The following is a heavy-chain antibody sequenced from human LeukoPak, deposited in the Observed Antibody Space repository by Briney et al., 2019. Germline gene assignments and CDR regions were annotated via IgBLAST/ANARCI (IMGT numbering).Heavy chain of an antibody. CDR1: GVSISSYY. Sequence: SETLSLTCAVSGVSISSYYWSWIRQPPGKGLEWIGSIYYSGSTYYNPSLKSRVTISVDTSKNQFSLKLSSVTAADTAVYYCARPHYYYGMDVWGQGTTVTVSS. V-gene: IGHV4-39*01. CDR3: ARPHYYYGMDV. J-gene: IGHJ6*02. CDR2: IYYSGST.